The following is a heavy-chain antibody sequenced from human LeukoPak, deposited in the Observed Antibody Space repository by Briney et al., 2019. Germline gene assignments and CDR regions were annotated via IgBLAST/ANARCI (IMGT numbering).Heavy chain of an antibody. D-gene: IGHD3-22*01. CDR2: IYDSGST. Sequence: PSETLSLTCTVSGGSIRSSYYYWGWIRQPPGKGLEWIGSIYDSGSTYYNPSLKSRVTISVDTSKNQFSLKLSSVTAADTAVYYCARDTYYYDSSGYYGMDVWGQGTTVTVSS. V-gene: IGHV4-39*07. CDR3: ARDTYYYDSSGYYGMDV. CDR1: GGSIRSSYYY. J-gene: IGHJ6*02.